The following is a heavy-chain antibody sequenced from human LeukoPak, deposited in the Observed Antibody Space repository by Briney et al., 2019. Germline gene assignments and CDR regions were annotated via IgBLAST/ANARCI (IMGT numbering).Heavy chain of an antibody. V-gene: IGHV3-53*01. Sequence: GGSLRLSCAASGFTVSSNYMSWVRQAPGKGLEWVSVIYSGGSTYYADSVKGRFTISRDNSKNTLYLQMNSLRAEDTAVYYCARGRERYLEFDPWSQGTLVTVSS. J-gene: IGHJ5*02. CDR2: IYSGGST. CDR1: GFTVSSNY. CDR3: ARGRERYLEFDP. D-gene: IGHD3-3*01.